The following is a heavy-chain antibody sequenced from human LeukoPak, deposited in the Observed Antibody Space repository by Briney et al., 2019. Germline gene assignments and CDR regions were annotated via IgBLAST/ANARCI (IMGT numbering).Heavy chain of an antibody. CDR1: GFTFSSYS. CDR2: ISSSSSYI. V-gene: IGHV3-21*01. CDR3: ARGGRSTYFDWSPDY. J-gene: IGHJ4*02. D-gene: IGHD3-9*01. Sequence: GGSLRLSCAASGFTFSSYSMNWVRQAPGKGLELVSSISSSSSYIYYADSVKGRFTISRDNAKNSLYLQMNSLRAEDTAVYYCARGGRSTYFDWSPDYWGQGTRVTVSS.